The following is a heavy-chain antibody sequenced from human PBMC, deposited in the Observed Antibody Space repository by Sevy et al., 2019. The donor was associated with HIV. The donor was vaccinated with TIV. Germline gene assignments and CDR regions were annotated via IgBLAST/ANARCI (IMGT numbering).Heavy chain of an antibody. CDR1: GFTFDDYG. J-gene: IGHJ3*02. CDR3: ARDCLLGYCRGAPEAFDI. CDR2: INWNGGST. V-gene: IGHV3-20*04. D-gene: IGHD2-15*01. Sequence: GGCLRLSCAASGFTFDDYGMSWVRQVPGKGLEWVSGINWNGGSTGYTDTVKGRFTISRDNAKNSLYLQMNSLRAEDTALYYCARDCLLGYCRGAPEAFDIWGQGTMVTVSS.